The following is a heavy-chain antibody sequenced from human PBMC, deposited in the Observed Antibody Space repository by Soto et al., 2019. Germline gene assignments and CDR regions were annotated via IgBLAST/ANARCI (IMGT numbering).Heavy chain of an antibody. J-gene: IGHJ5*02. Sequence: QSQTLSLPCAISGDSVSSNSAAWNWIRQSPSRGLEWLGRTYYRSKWYNDYAVSVKSRITINPDTSKNQFSLQLNSVTPEDTAVYYCARDIETPGTPQQWLVQGVGWFDPWGQGTLVTVSS. CDR1: GDSVSSNSAA. CDR3: ARDIETPGTPQQWLVQGVGWFDP. CDR2: TYYRSKWYN. D-gene: IGHD6-19*01. V-gene: IGHV6-1*01.